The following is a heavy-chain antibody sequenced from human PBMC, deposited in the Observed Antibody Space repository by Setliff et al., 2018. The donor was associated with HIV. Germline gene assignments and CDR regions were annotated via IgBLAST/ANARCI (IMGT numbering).Heavy chain of an antibody. CDR1: GGSISSSSHY. V-gene: IGHV4-39*01. Sequence: SETLSLTCTVSGGSISSSSHYWGWIRQPPGKGLEWIGRIYFSGSTYYNPSLKSRVTISVDTSKNRFSLKLSSVTAADTAVYYCARPRYTYGTPPAFDSWGRGTGVTVSS. CDR3: ARPRYTYGTPPAFDS. J-gene: IGHJ3*02. D-gene: IGHD5-18*01. CDR2: IYFSGST.